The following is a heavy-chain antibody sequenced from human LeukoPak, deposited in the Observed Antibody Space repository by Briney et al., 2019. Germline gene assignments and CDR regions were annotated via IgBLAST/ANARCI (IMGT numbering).Heavy chain of an antibody. D-gene: IGHD3-22*01. CDR3: ARGPSPYYYDSSGYPRAFDI. Sequence: PSETLSLTCAVYGGSFSGYYWSWMRQTPGKGREWIGEINHSGSTNYNPSLKSRVTISVDTSKNQFSLKLNSVTAADTAVYYCARGPSPYYYDSSGYPRAFDIWGQGTMVTVSS. J-gene: IGHJ3*02. CDR1: GGSFSGYY. V-gene: IGHV4-34*01. CDR2: INHSGST.